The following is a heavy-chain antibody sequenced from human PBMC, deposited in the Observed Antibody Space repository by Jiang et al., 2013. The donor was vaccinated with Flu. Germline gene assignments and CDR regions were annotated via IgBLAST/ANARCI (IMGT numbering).Heavy chain of an antibody. CDR1: GFTFNTSA. J-gene: IGHJ1*01. CDR2: ISGSDDSP. Sequence: QLLESGGGSVXPGGSLRLSCVASGFTFNTSAMSWVRQAPGKGLQWVSIISGSDDSPHYADSVKGRFTISRDNSKSTVFLQMNSLRAEDTAIYYCQPVGAPNGFQHWGQGTLVTVSS. CDR3: QPVGAPNGFQH. D-gene: IGHD1-26*01. V-gene: IGHV3-23*01.